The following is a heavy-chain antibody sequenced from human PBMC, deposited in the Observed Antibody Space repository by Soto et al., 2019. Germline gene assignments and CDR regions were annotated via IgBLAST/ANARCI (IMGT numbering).Heavy chain of an antibody. Sequence: ASVKVSCKASGYTFTTYGISWVRQAPGQGLEWMGWISGYNGHTKYAQKFQGRVTMTTDTSTSTVYMDLRSLRSDDTAVYYCAREGEMPYYYYGLDVSGQGTTVTVSS. J-gene: IGHJ6*02. CDR3: AREGEMPYYYYGLDV. CDR2: ISGYNGHT. V-gene: IGHV1-18*01. D-gene: IGHD3-16*01. CDR1: GYTFTTYG.